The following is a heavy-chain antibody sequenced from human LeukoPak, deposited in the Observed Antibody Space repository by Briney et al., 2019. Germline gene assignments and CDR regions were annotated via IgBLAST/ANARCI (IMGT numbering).Heavy chain of an antibody. CDR2: IIPIFGTA. CDR1: GGTFSSYA. Sequence: GASVKVYCNASGGTFSSYAISWVRQAPGQGLEWMGGIIPIFGTANYAQKFQGRVTITADESTSTAYMELSSLRSEDTAVYYCAREHNGYDFGGYWGQGTLVTVSS. J-gene: IGHJ4*02. CDR3: AREHNGYDFGGY. V-gene: IGHV1-69*01. D-gene: IGHD3-3*01.